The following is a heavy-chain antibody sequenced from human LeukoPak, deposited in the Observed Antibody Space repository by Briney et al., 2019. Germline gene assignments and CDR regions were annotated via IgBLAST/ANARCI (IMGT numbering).Heavy chain of an antibody. CDR1: GYTFTGYY. Sequence: ASVKVSCKASGYTFTGYYMHCVRHTPEQRLECMGWINPNSGGTDYAQKFRGRVTMNRDTSISTVYMELSRLRSDDTAVYSCARSWGFWSGYYDYWGQGTLVTVSS. J-gene: IGHJ4*02. V-gene: IGHV1-2*02. D-gene: IGHD3-3*01. CDR3: ARSWGFWSGYYDY. CDR2: INPNSGGT.